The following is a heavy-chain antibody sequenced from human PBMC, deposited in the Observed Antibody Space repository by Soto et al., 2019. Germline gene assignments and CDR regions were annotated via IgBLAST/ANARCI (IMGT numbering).Heavy chain of an antibody. J-gene: IGHJ4*02. Sequence: ASVKVSCKASGYTFTGYYMHWVRQVPGQGLEWMGWINPNSGGTNYAQKFQGWVTMTRDTSISTAYMELSRLRSDDTAVYYCARVQYASGGSFDYWGQGTLVTVSS. CDR2: INPNSGGT. CDR1: GYTFTGYY. V-gene: IGHV1-2*04. D-gene: IGHD1-26*01. CDR3: ARVQYASGGSFDY.